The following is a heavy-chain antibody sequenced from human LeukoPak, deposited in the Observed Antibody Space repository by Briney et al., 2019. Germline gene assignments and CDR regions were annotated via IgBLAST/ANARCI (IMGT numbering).Heavy chain of an antibody. CDR2: IIPIFGTA. V-gene: IGHV1-69*13. CDR3: ARNSNESCSSTSCHALDY. CDR1: GGTFSSYA. Sequence: SVKVSCKASGGTFSSYAISWVRQAPGQGLEWMGGIIPIFGTANYAQKFQGRVTITADESTSTAYMELSSLRSEDTAVYYCARNSNESCSSTSCHALDYWGQGTLVTVSS. D-gene: IGHD2-2*01. J-gene: IGHJ4*02.